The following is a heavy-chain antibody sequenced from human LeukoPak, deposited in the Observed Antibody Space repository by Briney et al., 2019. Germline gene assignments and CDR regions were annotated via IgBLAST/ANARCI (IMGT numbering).Heavy chain of an antibody. D-gene: IGHD3-22*01. CDR1: GFTFSSYG. CDR3: ARDQFKGEGYYYDSSGPWDAFDI. CDR2: IRYDGSNK. J-gene: IGHJ3*02. Sequence: PGGSLRLSCAASGFTFSSYGMHWVRQAPGKGLEWVAFIRYDGSNKYYADSVKGRFTISRDNSKNTLYLQMNSLRAEDTAVYYCARDQFKGEGYYYDSSGPWDAFDIWGQGTMVTVSS. V-gene: IGHV3-30*02.